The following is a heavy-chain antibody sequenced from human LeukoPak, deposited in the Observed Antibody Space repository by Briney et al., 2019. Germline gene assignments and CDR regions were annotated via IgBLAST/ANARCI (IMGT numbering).Heavy chain of an antibody. D-gene: IGHD2-21*02. CDR2: IIPIFGTA. J-gene: IGHJ3*02. V-gene: IGHV1-69*13. Sequence: SVKVSCKASGGTFSSYAISWVRQAPGQGLEWMGGIIPIFGTANYAQKFQGRVTITADESTSTAYMELSSLRSEDTAVYYCARAKTATIVVVTAILNIWGQGTMVTVSS. CDR1: GGTFSSYA. CDR3: ARAKTATIVVVTAILNI.